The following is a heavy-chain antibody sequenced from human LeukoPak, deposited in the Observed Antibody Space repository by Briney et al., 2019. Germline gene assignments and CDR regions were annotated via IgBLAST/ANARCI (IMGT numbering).Heavy chain of an antibody. CDR3: ARDLFYDSSGYYAPDS. J-gene: IGHJ4*02. CDR1: GFTFSTYW. Sequence: PGGSLRLSCAAPGFTFSTYWMHWVRQAPGKGLVWVSRTNNDGSSTVYADSVKGRFTISRDNAKNTLYLQMNSLRAEDTAVYYCARDLFYDSSGYYAPDSWGQGTLVTVSS. D-gene: IGHD3-22*01. CDR2: TNNDGSST. V-gene: IGHV3-74*01.